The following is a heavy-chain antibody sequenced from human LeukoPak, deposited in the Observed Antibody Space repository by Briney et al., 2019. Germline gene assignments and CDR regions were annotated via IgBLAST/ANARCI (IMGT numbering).Heavy chain of an antibody. D-gene: IGHD3-10*01. CDR1: GGSISSYY. V-gene: IGHV4-4*09. Sequence: SETLSLTCTVSGGSISSYYWSWIRQPPGKGLEWIGYIYTSGSTNYNPTLKSRVTISVDTSKNQFSLKLSSVTAADTAVYYCARGEGSHFDWGQGTLVTVSS. J-gene: IGHJ4*02. CDR3: ARGEGSHFD. CDR2: IYTSGST.